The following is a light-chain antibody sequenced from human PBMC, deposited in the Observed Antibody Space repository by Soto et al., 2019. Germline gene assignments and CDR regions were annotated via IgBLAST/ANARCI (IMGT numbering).Light chain of an antibody. V-gene: IGKV3-20*01. J-gene: IGKJ1*01. CDR1: QSVNSY. Sequence: EIVLTQSPGTLSLSPGERATLSCRASQSVNSYLAWYQQKPGQAPRLLIYGASSRATGIPDRFSGSGSGADFTLTISRLEPEDFAVYYCHQYDSSPRTFGQETKVDIK. CDR2: GAS. CDR3: HQYDSSPRT.